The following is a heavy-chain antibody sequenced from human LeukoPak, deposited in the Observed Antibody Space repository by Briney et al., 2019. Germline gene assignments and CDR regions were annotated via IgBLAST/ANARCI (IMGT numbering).Heavy chain of an antibody. CDR2: INPNSGGT. Sequence: ASVKVSCKASGYTFTGYYMQWVRQAPGQGLEWMGWINPNSGGTNYAQKVQGRVTITRDTSISTAYMELSRLRSDDTAVYYCARDSEVVAATPDFDYWGQGTQVTVSS. V-gene: IGHV1-2*02. CDR1: GYTFTGYY. J-gene: IGHJ4*02. CDR3: ARDSEVVAATPDFDY. D-gene: IGHD2-15*01.